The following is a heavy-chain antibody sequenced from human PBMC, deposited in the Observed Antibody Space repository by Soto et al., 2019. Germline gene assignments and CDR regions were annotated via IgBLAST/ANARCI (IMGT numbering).Heavy chain of an antibody. J-gene: IGHJ4*02. D-gene: IGHD6-6*01. V-gene: IGHV4-31*03. CDR2: IYDSESA. Sequence: QVQLQESGPGLVKASQTLSLICSVSGESISSGGYYWSWIRHHPGKGLEWIGYIYDSESAYYNPSSKSRVTISMDTSKNHCAMKLSSVTASDTAVYYCARDSSSSSAADYWGQGTLITVSS. CDR1: GESISSGGYY. CDR3: ARDSSSSSAADY.